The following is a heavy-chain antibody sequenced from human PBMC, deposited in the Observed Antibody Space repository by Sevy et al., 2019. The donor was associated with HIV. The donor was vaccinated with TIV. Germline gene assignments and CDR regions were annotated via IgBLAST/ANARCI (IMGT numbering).Heavy chain of an antibody. D-gene: IGHD3-9*01. CDR1: GFTFSRYG. J-gene: IGHJ3*01. CDR2: IRYDGSTK. V-gene: IGHV3-30*02. CDR3: XXXXXXXXXXLLSDDV. Sequence: GGSLRLSCAASGFTFSRYGMHWVRQAPGKGLEWVAFIRYDGSTKYYAESVKGRFIISRDNSKDTLYLQMNSLRGDDXXXXXXXXXXXXXXXXLLSDDVWGQGTMVTVSS.